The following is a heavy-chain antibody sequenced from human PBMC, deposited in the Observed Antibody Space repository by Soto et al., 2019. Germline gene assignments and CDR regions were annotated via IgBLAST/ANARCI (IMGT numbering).Heavy chain of an antibody. V-gene: IGHV4-30-2*01. CDR3: ARADCGGDCYSFFDAFDI. CDR2: IYHSGST. J-gene: IGHJ3*02. CDR1: GGSISSGGYS. Sequence: SETLSLTCAVSGGSISSGGYSWSWIRQPPGKGLEWIGYIYHSGSTYYNPSLKSRVTISVDRSKNQFSLKLSSVTAADTAVYYCARADCGGDCYSFFDAFDIWGQGTMVTVSS. D-gene: IGHD2-21*02.